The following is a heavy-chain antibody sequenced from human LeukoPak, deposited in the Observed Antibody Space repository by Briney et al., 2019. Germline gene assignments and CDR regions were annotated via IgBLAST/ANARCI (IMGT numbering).Heavy chain of an antibody. CDR2: TYYMSKWYN. J-gene: IGHJ4*02. D-gene: IGHD6-19*01. V-gene: IGHV6-1*01. CDR1: GDSVSSNRAT. Sequence: SQTLSLTCAISGDSVSSNRATWNWIRQSPSRGLEWLGRTYYMSKWYNDYAVSVKSRITINPDTSKNQFSLQLNSVTPEDTAVYYCARARGRPYSSGWYYFDYWGQGTLVTVSS. CDR3: ARARGRPYSSGWYYFDY.